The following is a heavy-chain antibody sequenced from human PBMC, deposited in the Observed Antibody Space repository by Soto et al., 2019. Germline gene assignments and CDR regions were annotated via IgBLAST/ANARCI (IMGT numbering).Heavy chain of an antibody. Sequence: SGPTLVNPTQTLTLTCTFSGFSLSTRGVGVGWIRQPPGKALEWLGLIDWEDDKFYRKSLRTRVTISKGTSKNRVVLTMTNMDPTDTGTYYCVRSRFSGRSRYELDGWGKGTLVTVSS. CDR2: IDWEDDK. D-gene: IGHD1-26*01. V-gene: IGHV2-5*04. J-gene: IGHJ4*02. CDR1: GFSLSTRGVG. CDR3: VRSRFSGRSRYELDG.